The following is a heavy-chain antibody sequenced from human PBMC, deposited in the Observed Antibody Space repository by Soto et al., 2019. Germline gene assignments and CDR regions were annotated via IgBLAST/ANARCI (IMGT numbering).Heavy chain of an antibody. CDR3: ARQWFGELN. D-gene: IGHD3-10*01. V-gene: IGHV3-48*01. J-gene: IGHJ4*02. CDR1: GFTFSTYS. Sequence: GSLRLSCAASGFTFSTYSMTWVRQAPGKGLECISYISSSSSIIYYADSVRGRFTISRDNAKNSLYLQMNSLRAEDTAVYYCARQWFGELNWGQGTLVTVTS. CDR2: ISSSSSII.